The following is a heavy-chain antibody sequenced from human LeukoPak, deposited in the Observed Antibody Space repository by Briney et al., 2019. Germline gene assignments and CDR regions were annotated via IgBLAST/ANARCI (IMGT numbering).Heavy chain of an antibody. V-gene: IGHV1-24*01. CDR2: FDPEDGET. CDR3: ATVRASRQWLIPAFDY. D-gene: IGHD6-19*01. CDR1: GYTLTELS. J-gene: IGHJ4*02. Sequence: ASVKVSCKVSGYTLTELSMHWVRQAPGKGLEWMGGFDPEDGETIYAQKFQGRVTMTEDTSTDTAYMELSSLRSEDTAVYYCATVRASRQWLIPAFDYWGQGTLVTVSS.